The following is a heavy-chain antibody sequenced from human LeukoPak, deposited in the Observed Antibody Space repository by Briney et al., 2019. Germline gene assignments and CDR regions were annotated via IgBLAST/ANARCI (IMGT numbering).Heavy chain of an antibody. J-gene: IGHJ4*02. D-gene: IGHD6-19*01. V-gene: IGHV4-59*01. CDR1: GGSISSYY. CDR3: ARGGGSGGWQTEHFDY. CDR2: IYYSGST. Sequence: SETLSLTCTVSGGSISSYYWSWIRQPPGKGLEWIGYIYYSGSTNYNPSLKSRVTISVDTSKNQFSLKLSSVTAADTAVYYCARGGGSGGWQTEHFDYWGQGTLVTVSS.